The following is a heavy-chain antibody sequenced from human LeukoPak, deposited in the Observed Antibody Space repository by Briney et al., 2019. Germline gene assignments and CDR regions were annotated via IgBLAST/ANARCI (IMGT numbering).Heavy chain of an antibody. CDR1: GFTFRLYG. CDR3: AKEEPLTEWFDP. CDR2: ISYDGTNK. D-gene: IGHD1-14*01. Sequence: PGGSLRLSCAASGFTFRLYGMHWVRQTPGKGLEWVAVISYDGTNKYYEDSLKGRFTISRDNSKNTLYLQMNSLRPEDTAVYYCAKEEPLTEWFDPSGQGTLVTVSS. J-gene: IGHJ5*02. V-gene: IGHV3-30*18.